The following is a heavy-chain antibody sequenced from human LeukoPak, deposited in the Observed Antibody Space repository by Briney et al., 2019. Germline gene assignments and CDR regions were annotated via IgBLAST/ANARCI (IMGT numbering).Heavy chain of an antibody. Sequence: GGSLRLSCAASGFTFSSYGMHWVRQAPGKGLEWVAFIRYDGSNKYYADSVKGRFTISRDNSKNTLYLQMSSLRSEDTAVYYCAREIIVGATIDAFDIWGQGTMVTVSS. V-gene: IGHV3-30*02. CDR3: AREIIVGATIDAFDI. J-gene: IGHJ3*02. CDR2: IRYDGSNK. D-gene: IGHD1-26*01. CDR1: GFTFSSYG.